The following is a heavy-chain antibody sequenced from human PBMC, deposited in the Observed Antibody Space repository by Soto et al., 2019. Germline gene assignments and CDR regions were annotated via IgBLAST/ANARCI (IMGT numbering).Heavy chain of an antibody. CDR2: IIPYNGNT. Sequence: GASVKVSCKASGYTFTNFGISWVRQAPGQGLEWMGGIIPYNGNTNYAQKFQGRVTMTADKSTSTAYMEVRSLRFEDTAVYYCARDDVDTAMPYGMDVWGQGTTVTVSS. V-gene: IGHV1-18*01. J-gene: IGHJ6*02. CDR3: ARDDVDTAMPYGMDV. D-gene: IGHD5-18*01. CDR1: GYTFTNFG.